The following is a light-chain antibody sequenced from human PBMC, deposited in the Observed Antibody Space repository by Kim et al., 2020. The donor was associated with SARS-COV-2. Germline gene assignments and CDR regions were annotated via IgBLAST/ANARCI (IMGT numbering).Light chain of an antibody. Sequence: GQSITISCTGTSSDVGGYNYVSWYQHLPGKAPKIILHDVSRRPSGVSYRFSGSKSGNTASLTISGLQAEDEGDYYCSAYTSSNTVLFGGGTKLTVL. CDR1: SSDVGGYNY. V-gene: IGLV2-14*03. CDR3: SAYTSSNTVL. J-gene: IGLJ2*01. CDR2: DVS.